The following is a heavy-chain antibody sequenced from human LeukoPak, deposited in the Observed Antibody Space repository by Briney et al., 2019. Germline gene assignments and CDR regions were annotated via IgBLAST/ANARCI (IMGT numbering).Heavy chain of an antibody. Sequence: WGSLRLSCAASGFTFTSYAMSWVRQAPGKGLEWVSAISGSGGSTYYADSVKGRFTISSDNSKNTLYLQMNSLRAEDTAVYYCAKRGTEVGATVAPGDYWGQGTLVTVSS. D-gene: IGHD1-26*01. CDR1: GFTFTSYA. CDR2: ISGSGGST. J-gene: IGHJ4*02. V-gene: IGHV3-23*01. CDR3: AKRGTEVGATVAPGDY.